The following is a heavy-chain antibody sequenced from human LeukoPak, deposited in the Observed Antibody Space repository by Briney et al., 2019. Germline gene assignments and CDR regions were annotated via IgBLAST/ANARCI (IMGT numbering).Heavy chain of an antibody. J-gene: IGHJ6*02. CDR3: ARSPVRFLEWFVEVPGHYGMDV. D-gene: IGHD3-3*01. CDR1: GGSISSSSYY. V-gene: IGHV4-39*01. CDR2: IYYSGST. Sequence: PSETLSLTCTVSGGSISSSSYYWGWIRQPPGKGLEWIGSIYYSGSTYYNPSLKSRVTISVDTSKNQFSLKLSSVTAADTAVYYCARSPVRFLEWFVEVPGHYGMDVWGQGTTVTVSS.